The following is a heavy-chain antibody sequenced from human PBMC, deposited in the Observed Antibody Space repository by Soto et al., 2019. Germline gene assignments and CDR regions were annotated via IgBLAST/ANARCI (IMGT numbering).Heavy chain of an antibody. CDR3: ARTLYGDNVDY. J-gene: IGHJ4*02. Sequence: ASVKVSCKASGGTFSSYAISWVRQATGQGLEWMGWMNPNSGNTGYAQKFQGRVTMTRNTSISTAYMELSSLRSEYTAVYYCARTLYGDNVDYWGQGTLVTVSS. D-gene: IGHD4-17*01. CDR1: GGTFSSYA. V-gene: IGHV1-8*02. CDR2: MNPNSGNT.